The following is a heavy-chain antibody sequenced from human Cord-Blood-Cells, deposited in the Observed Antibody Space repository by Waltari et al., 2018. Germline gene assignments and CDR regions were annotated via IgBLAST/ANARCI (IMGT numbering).Heavy chain of an antibody. Sequence: QVQLVQSGAEVKKPGASVKVSCKASGYTFTGYYMHWVRQAPGQGLEWMGLSNPNSGGTNYAQKFQGRVTMTRDTSISTAYMELSRLRSDDTAVYYCAKNYDFWSGYYDAFDIWGQGTMVTVSS. D-gene: IGHD3-3*01. V-gene: IGHV1-2*02. CDR2: SNPNSGGT. CDR1: GYTFTGYY. CDR3: AKNYDFWSGYYDAFDI. J-gene: IGHJ3*02.